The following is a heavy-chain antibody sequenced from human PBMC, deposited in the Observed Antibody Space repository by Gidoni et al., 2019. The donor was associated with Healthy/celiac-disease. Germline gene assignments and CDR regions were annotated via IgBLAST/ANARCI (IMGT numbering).Heavy chain of an antibody. Sequence: EGQLVESGGGLVQPGGALRLSCSAYGVTFSSYAMHWVRQAPGKGLEYVSAISSNGGSTYYADSVKVRFTISRDNSKNTLYLQMSSLRAEDTAVYYCVKHRQEGYYFDYWGQGTLVTVSS. CDR1: GVTFSSYA. CDR3: VKHRQEGYYFDY. J-gene: IGHJ4*02. V-gene: IGHV3-64D*08. CDR2: ISSNGGST.